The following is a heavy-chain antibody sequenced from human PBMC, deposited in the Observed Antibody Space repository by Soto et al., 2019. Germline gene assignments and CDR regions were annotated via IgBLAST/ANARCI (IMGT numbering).Heavy chain of an antibody. CDR2: ISGSGGST. D-gene: IGHD6-13*01. V-gene: IGHV3-23*01. J-gene: IGHJ5*02. CDR1: GFTFSSYA. CDR3: AKPTIAAAGKGGSNWFDP. Sequence: GGSLRLSCAASGFTFSSYAMSWVRQAPGKGLEWVSAISGSGGSTYYADSVKGRFTISRDNSKNTLYLQMNSLRAEDTAVYYCAKPTIAAAGKGGSNWFDPWGQGTLVTVSS.